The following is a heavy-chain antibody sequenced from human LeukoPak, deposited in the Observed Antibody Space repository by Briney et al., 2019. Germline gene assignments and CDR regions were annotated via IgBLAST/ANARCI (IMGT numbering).Heavy chain of an antibody. CDR3: ARTGYLGIDY. CDR1: GYSISSGYY. Sequence: SETLSLTCTVSGYSISSGYYWGWIRQPPGKGLEWIGSIYHSGRTFYNPSLKSRVTISVDTSKNQFSLKLTSVTAADTAVYYCARTGYLGIDYWGQGTLVTVSS. J-gene: IGHJ4*02. D-gene: IGHD1-26*01. CDR2: IYHSGRT. V-gene: IGHV4-38-2*02.